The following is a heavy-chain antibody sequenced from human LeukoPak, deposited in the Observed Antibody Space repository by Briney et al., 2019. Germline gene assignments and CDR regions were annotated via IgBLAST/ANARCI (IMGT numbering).Heavy chain of an antibody. J-gene: IGHJ5*02. V-gene: IGHV4-4*07. CDR2: IHTSGST. CDR3: ARSTYYYDSSGYSKYWFDP. D-gene: IGHD3-22*01. Sequence: SETLSLTCTVSGGSISSYYWSWIRQPAGKGLEWIGRIHTSGSTNYNPSLKSRVTMSADTSKNQLSLKLSSVTAADTAVYYCARSTYYYDSSGYSKYWFDPWGQGTLVTVSS. CDR1: GGSISSYY.